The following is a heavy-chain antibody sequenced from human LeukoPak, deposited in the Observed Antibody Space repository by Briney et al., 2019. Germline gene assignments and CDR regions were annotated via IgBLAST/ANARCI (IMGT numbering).Heavy chain of an antibody. J-gene: IGHJ4*02. CDR2: IKSKTDGGTT. Sequence: GGSLRLSCAASGFTVSSNYMSWVRQAPGKGLEWVGRIKSKTDGGTTDYAAPVKGRFTISRDDSKNTLYLQMHSLKAEDTAVYYCTTDFRAGVCSGDCFNYWGQGTLVTVSS. V-gene: IGHV3-15*01. D-gene: IGHD2-21*02. CDR3: TTDFRAGVCSGDCFNY. CDR1: GFTVSSNY.